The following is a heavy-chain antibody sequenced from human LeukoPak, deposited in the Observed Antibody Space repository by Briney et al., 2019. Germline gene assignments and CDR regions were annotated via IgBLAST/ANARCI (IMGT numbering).Heavy chain of an antibody. D-gene: IGHD6-25*01. V-gene: IGHV3-30*03. CDR2: ISYDGSNK. J-gene: IGHJ6*02. CDR1: GFTFSSYG. CDR3: ARGGPQYYYYYGMDV. Sequence: PGGSLRLSCAASGFTFSSYGMHWVRQVPGKGLEWVAVISYDGSNKYYADSVKGRFTISRDNSKNTLYLQMNSLRAEDTAVYYCARGGPQYYYYYGMDVWGQGTTVTVSS.